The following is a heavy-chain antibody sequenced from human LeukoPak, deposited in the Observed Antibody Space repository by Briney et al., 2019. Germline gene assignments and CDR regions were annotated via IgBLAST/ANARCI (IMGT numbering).Heavy chain of an antibody. CDR2: IRSKAYGGTT. CDR1: GFTFINYG. Sequence: GGSLRLSCAASGFTFINYGMHWVRQDPGKGLEWVVFIRSKAYGGTTEYAASVKGRFTISRDDSKSIAYLQMNSLKTEDTAVYYCTRAYCGGDCYFQHWGQGTLVTVSS. CDR3: TRAYCGGDCYFQH. J-gene: IGHJ1*01. V-gene: IGHV3-49*04. D-gene: IGHD2-21*02.